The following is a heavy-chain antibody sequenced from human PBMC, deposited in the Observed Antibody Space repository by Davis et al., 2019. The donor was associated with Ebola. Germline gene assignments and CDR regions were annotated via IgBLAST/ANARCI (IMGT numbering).Heavy chain of an antibody. D-gene: IGHD2-8*02. CDR1: GGSFSGYY. V-gene: IGHV4-34*01. CDR2: INHSGST. Sequence: MPSETLSLTCAVYGGSFSGYYWSWIRQPPGKGLEWIGEINHSGSTNYNPSLKSRVTISVDTSKNQFSLKLSSVTAADTAVYYCASLRRTITGMDDAFDIWGQGTMVTVSS. J-gene: IGHJ3*02. CDR3: ASLRRTITGMDDAFDI.